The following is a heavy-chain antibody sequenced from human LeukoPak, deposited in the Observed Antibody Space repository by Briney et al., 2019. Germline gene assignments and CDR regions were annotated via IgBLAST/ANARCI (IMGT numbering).Heavy chain of an antibody. D-gene: IGHD3-22*01. J-gene: IGHJ4*02. V-gene: IGHV1-46*01. Sequence: ASVKVASKAYGYTFTSYYMHWVRQAPGQVLEWMGIINPSGGNTSYAQKFQGRVTMTTDTSTSTAYMELRSLRSDDTAVYYCARVPDRHFDYWGQGTLVTVSS. CDR3: ARVPDRHFDY. CDR1: GYTFTSYY. CDR2: INPSGGNT.